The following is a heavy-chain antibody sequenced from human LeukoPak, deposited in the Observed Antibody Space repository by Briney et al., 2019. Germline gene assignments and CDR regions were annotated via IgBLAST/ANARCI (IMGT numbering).Heavy chain of an antibody. Sequence: GGSLRLSCAASGLTFSNNAMSWVRQAPGKGLEWVSVISGSGDSTFHADSVKGRFTISRDNSKNTLYLQMNNLRAEDTAVYYCAKVRVVCSGGSCYSLLSDAFDIWGQGTMVTVSS. J-gene: IGHJ3*02. V-gene: IGHV3-23*01. CDR2: ISGSGDST. CDR3: AKVRVVCSGGSCYSLLSDAFDI. CDR1: GLTFSNNA. D-gene: IGHD2-15*01.